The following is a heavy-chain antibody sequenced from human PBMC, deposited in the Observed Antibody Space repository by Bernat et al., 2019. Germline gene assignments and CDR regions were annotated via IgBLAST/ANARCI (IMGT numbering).Heavy chain of an antibody. V-gene: IGHV3-23*01. CDR3: TTDSAGGYCSGGSCSDY. CDR2: ISGSGGTI. Sequence: EVQLLESGGGLVQPGGSLRLSCAASGFTFSSSAMTWVRQAPGKGLEWVSSISGSGGTIYYADSVKGRFTISRDNSKNTLYLQMNSLRAEDTAVYYCTTDSAGGYCSGGSCSDYWGQGTLVTVSS. D-gene: IGHD2-15*01. CDR1: GFTFSSSA. J-gene: IGHJ4*02.